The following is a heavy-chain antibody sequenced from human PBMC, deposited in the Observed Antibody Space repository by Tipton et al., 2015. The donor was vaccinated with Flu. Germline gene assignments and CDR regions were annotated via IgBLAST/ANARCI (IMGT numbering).Heavy chain of an antibody. V-gene: IGHV3-21*01. Sequence: SLRLSCAASGFTFSSYSMNWVRQAPGKGLEWASSISSSSSYIYYADSVKGRFTISRDNAKNSLYLQMNSLRAEDAAVYYCARDGGVVTAIGVFDYWGQGTLVTVSS. CDR3: ARDGGVVTAIGVFDY. D-gene: IGHD2-21*02. J-gene: IGHJ4*02. CDR2: ISSSSSYI. CDR1: GFTFSSYS.